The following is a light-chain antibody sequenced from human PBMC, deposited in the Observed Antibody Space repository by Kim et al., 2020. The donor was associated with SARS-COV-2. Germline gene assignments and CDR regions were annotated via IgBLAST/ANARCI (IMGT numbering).Light chain of an antibody. CDR1: SLRSYY. CDR2: GKN. V-gene: IGLV3-19*01. CDR3: NSRDSNDNVV. Sequence: SSELTQDPAVSVALGQTVRITCQGDSLRSYYATWYQQKPGQAPIVVIYGKNNRPSGIPDRFSGSSSGNTASLTIPGTQAGGEADYYCNSRDSNDNVVFGG. J-gene: IGLJ2*01.